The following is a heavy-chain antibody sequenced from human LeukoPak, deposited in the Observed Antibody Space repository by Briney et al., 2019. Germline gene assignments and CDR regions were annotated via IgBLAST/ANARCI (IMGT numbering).Heavy chain of an antibody. CDR1: GFTFRRYG. D-gene: IGHD1-26*01. V-gene: IGHV3-33*01. CDR3: ARDLWERQVGYYFDY. CDR2: ILLVRSNK. Sequence: GGSLRLSCAASGFTFRRYGMHWVRPAPGKGLEWVAVILLVRSNKKCADSVKGPFTISRDKSKNTLYLQMNSLRAEDMAVYYCARDLWERQVGYYFDYWGQGTLVTVSS. J-gene: IGHJ4*02.